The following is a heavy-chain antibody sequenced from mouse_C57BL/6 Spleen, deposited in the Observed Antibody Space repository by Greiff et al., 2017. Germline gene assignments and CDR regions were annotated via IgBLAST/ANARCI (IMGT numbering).Heavy chain of an antibody. D-gene: IGHD2-4*01. V-gene: IGHV3-6*01. CDR2: ISYDGSN. Sequence: EVKLVESGPGLVKPSQSLSLTCSVPGYSITSGYYWNWIRQFPGNKLEWMGYISYDGSNNYNPSLKNRISITRDTSKNQFFLKWNSVTTEDTATYYGATELITTKGYYAMDYWGQGTSVTVSS. J-gene: IGHJ4*01. CDR1: GYSITSGYY. CDR3: ATELITTKGYYAMDY.